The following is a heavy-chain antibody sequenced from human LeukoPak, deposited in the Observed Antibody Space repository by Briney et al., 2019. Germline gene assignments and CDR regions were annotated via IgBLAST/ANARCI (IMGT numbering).Heavy chain of an antibody. CDR2: ISWNGGST. CDR1: GFNFDDYV. D-gene: IGHD1-26*01. Sequence: PGGSLRLSCAASGFNFDDYVMTWVRQAPGGGLEWVSGISWNGGSTGYVDSVKGRFTISRDNANNSLYLQMNSLRGEDTALYYCARGSGSYSTYFDFWGQGTLVTVSS. CDR3: ARGSGSYSTYFDF. V-gene: IGHV3-20*04. J-gene: IGHJ4*02.